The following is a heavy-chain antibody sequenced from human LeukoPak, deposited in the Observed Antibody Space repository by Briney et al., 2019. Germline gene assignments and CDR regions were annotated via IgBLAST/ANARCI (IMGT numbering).Heavy chain of an antibody. Sequence: PGGSLRLSCAASGFTSGSYAMTWVRQAPGEGLEWVSAISAGGGTYYADSVRGRFPISRDNSNNTLYLQMSSLRAEDTAIYYCAKARVEYSGYDSYWGQGTLVTVSS. V-gene: IGHV3-23*01. CDR2: ISAGGGT. CDR1: GFTSGSYA. D-gene: IGHD5-12*01. CDR3: AKARVEYSGYDSY. J-gene: IGHJ4*02.